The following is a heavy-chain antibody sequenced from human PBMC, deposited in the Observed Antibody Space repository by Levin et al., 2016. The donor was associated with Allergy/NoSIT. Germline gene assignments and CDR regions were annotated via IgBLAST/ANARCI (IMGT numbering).Heavy chain of an antibody. Sequence: WIRQPPGKGLEWIGHIYYSGTTNYNPSLKSRVAISIDTSKNQFSLTLTSATAADTAVYYCARSPQLKSPGYYGMDVWGQGTTVTVSS. J-gene: IGHJ6*02. V-gene: IGHV4-59*01. CDR3: ARSPQLKSPGYYGMDV. D-gene: IGHD1-1*01. CDR2: IYYSGTT.